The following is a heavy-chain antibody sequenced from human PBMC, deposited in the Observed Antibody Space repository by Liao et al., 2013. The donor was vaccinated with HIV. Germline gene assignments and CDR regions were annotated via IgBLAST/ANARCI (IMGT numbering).Heavy chain of an antibody. J-gene: IGHJ3*02. V-gene: IGHV4-39*07. Sequence: QLLLQESGPGLVKPSETLSLTCSVSGGSISGTSYYWGWVRQPPGKGLAWIGNIYYSGTTYYYPSLKSRVTISIDTSKNEVSLKLNSLTAADTAVYYCASSHGGHVFDIWGQGTMVTVSS. D-gene: IGHD3-10*01. CDR3: ASSHGGHVFDI. CDR1: GGSISGTSYY. CDR2: IYYSGTT.